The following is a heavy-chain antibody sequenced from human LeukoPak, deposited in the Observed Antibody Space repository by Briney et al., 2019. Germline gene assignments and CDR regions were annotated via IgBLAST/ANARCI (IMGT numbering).Heavy chain of an antibody. CDR3: ARESPAVLRYFDWSLRGAFDI. J-gene: IGHJ3*02. D-gene: IGHD3-9*01. V-gene: IGHV4-34*01. Sequence: PSETLSLTCAVYGGSFSSYYWSWIRQPPGKGLEWIGEINHSGSTNYNPSLKSRVTISLDTSKNQFSLKLSSVTAADTAVYYCARESPAVLRYFDWSLRGAFDIWGQGTMVTVSS. CDR2: INHSGST. CDR1: GGSFSSYY.